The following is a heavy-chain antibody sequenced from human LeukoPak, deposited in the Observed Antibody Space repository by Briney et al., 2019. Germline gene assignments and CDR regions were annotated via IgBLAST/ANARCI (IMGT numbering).Heavy chain of an antibody. Sequence: SETLSLTCDVYGGSFSGYYWSWTRQPPGKGLEWIGEINHSGFINYNPSLKSRVIISADTSKIQFSLKLTSVTAADTAVYYCARGQRAFDIWGQGTMVTVSS. CDR3: ARGQRAFDI. V-gene: IGHV4-34*01. J-gene: IGHJ3*02. CDR1: GGSFSGYY. CDR2: INHSGFI.